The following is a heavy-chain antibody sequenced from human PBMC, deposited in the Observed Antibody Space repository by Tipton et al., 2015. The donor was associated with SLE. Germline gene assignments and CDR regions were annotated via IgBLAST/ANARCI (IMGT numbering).Heavy chain of an antibody. Sequence: TLSLTCAISGDSISSTKWWAWVRQAPGKGLEWIGEIYHSGSTNYNPSLKSRLSISVDKANNQFSLKMTYVTAADTAVYYCARFDGSVPVFEFWGQGTLVTVSS. CDR3: ARFDGSVPVFEF. CDR2: IYHSGST. V-gene: IGHV4-4*02. CDR1: GDSISSTKW. D-gene: IGHD5-24*01. J-gene: IGHJ4*02.